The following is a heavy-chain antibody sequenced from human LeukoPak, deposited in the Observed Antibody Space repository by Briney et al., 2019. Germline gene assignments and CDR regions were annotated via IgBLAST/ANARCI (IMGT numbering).Heavy chain of an antibody. V-gene: IGHV4-34*01. J-gene: IGHJ4*02. D-gene: IGHD3-3*01. Sequence: SETLSLTCAVYGGSFSGYYWSWIRQPPGKGLEWIGEINHSGSTNYNPSLKSRVTTSVDTSKNQFSLKLSSVTAADTAVYYCAGKYYDFWSGSDYWDQGTLVTVSS. CDR1: GGSFSGYY. CDR3: AGKYYDFWSGSDY. CDR2: INHSGST.